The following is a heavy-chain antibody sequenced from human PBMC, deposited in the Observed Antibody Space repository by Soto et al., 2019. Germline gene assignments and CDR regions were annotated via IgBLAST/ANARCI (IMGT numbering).Heavy chain of an antibody. D-gene: IGHD2-2*01. Sequence: EAQLLESGGGLVQPGGSLRLSCAASGFTFSNFWMHWVRQAPGKGPVWVSRINGDGSSTSHADSVKGRFTISRDNAENTLFLQMSGLRAEDTAVYYCARAQLLPDDAFDAWGRGTVVTVSS. V-gene: IGHV3-74*01. J-gene: IGHJ3*01. CDR2: INGDGSST. CDR3: ARAQLLPDDAFDA. CDR1: GFTFSNFW.